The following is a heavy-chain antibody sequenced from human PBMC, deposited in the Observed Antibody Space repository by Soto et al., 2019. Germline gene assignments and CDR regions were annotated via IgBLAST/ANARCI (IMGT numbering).Heavy chain of an antibody. D-gene: IGHD3-3*01. V-gene: IGHV3-30*18. J-gene: IGHJ6*02. Sequence: QAQLVESGGGVVQPGRSLRLSCEASGYSFSNYGMHWVRQAPGKGLEWVAAISYDGITKYYSDSLKGRFTISKDNSKNTLSLEMNSLRPEDTAVYYWAKDMTRFLAWPHYFRGLDVWGQGTTVTVSS. CDR3: AKDMTRFLAWPHYFRGLDV. CDR1: GYSFSNYG. CDR2: ISYDGITK.